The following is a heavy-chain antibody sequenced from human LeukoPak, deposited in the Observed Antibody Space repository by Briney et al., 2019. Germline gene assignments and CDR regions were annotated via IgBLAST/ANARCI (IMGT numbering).Heavy chain of an antibody. J-gene: IGHJ4*02. CDR3: ATGPLGYYYGSGSYYY. CDR2: FDPEDGET. D-gene: IGHD3-10*01. V-gene: IGHV1-24*01. Sequence: GASVKVSCKASGYTFTSYGISWVRQAPGQGLEWMGGFDPEDGETIYAQKFQGRVTMTEDTSTDTAYVELSSLRSEDTAVYYCATGPLGYYYGSGSYYYWGQGTLVTVSS. CDR1: GYTFTSYG.